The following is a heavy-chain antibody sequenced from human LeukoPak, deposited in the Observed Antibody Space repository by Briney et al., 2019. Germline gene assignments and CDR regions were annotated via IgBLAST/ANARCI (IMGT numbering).Heavy chain of an antibody. D-gene: IGHD3-16*02. CDR2: INSDGSST. V-gene: IGHV3-74*01. Sequence: PGGSLRLSCAASGFTFSTYWMHWVRQAPGKGLVWVSRINSDGSSTSYADSVKGRFTISRDNAKNSLYLQMNSLGAEDTAVYCCARGLITFGGVIVMAGYDYWGQGTLVTVSS. CDR3: ARGLITFGGVIVMAGYDY. CDR1: GFTFSTYW. J-gene: IGHJ4*02.